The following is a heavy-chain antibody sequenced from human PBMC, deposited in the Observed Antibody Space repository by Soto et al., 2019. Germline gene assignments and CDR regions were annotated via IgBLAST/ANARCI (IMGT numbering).Heavy chain of an antibody. Sequence: GGSLRLSCVASGLTVSHNYMAWVRQAPEMGLEWVSILYTEGTTYYADSVKGRFTISRDSSKHTLFLQMDSLRAEDTAVYYCLRPRPSGENYGMDVWGQGTTGTVSS. V-gene: IGHV3-53*01. J-gene: IGHJ6*02. D-gene: IGHD3-16*01. CDR3: LRPRPSGENYGMDV. CDR2: LYTEGTT. CDR1: GLTVSHNY.